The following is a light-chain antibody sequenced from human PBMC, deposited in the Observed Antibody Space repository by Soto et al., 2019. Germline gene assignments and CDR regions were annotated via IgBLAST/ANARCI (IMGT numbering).Light chain of an antibody. CDR2: DDG. Sequence: RTQPPSVSVAPGQTARIPCGGNNIESKSVHWYQQKPGQPPVLVVYDDGDRPSGIPERFSGSNSGNTATLTISRVEAGDEADYYCHVWDSSSDQYVFGTGTKVTVL. CDR3: HVWDSSSDQYV. V-gene: IGLV3-21*02. J-gene: IGLJ1*01. CDR1: NIESKS.